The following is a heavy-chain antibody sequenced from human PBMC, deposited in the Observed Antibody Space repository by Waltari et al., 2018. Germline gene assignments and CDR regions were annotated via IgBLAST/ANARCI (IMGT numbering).Heavy chain of an antibody. CDR3: AREGGDIVVVPAAIRPPQYYYYYGMDV. CDR1: GYTFTGYY. CDR2: INPNSGGT. J-gene: IGHJ6*02. Sequence: QVQLVQSGAEVKKPGASVKVSCKASGYTFTGYYMHWVRQAPGQGLEWMGWINPNSGGTNYAQKFQGRGTMTRDTSISTAYMELGRLGSDDTAVYYCAREGGDIVVVPAAIRPPQYYYYYGMDVWGQGTTVTVSS. D-gene: IGHD2-2*02. V-gene: IGHV1-2*02.